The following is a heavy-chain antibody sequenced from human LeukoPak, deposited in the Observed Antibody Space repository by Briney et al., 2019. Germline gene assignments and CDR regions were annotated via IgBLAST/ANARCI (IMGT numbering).Heavy chain of an antibody. CDR2: INPNSGGT. CDR1: GYTFTGYY. D-gene: IGHD3-22*01. CDR3: ARVGDSSGYFTGIDY. V-gene: IGHV1-2*02. Sequence: ASVKVSCKAFGYTFTGYYMHWVRQAPGQGLEWMGWINPNSGGTNYAQKFQGRVTMTRDTSISTAYMELSRLRSDDTAVYYCARVGDSSGYFTGIDYWGQGTLVTVSS. J-gene: IGHJ4*02.